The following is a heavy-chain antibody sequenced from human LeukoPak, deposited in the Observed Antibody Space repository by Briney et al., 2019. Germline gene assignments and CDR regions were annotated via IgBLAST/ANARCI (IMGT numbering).Heavy chain of an antibody. CDR3: ARWTFPSGLRGGRIDY. CDR2: TYYRGST. D-gene: IGHD5-12*01. Sequence: NPSETLSLTCTISGGSFNSDFWSWIRQPPGKGLEWIGNTYYRGSTNYNPSLKSRATISVDTSKNQVSLKLNSVTAADAAVYYCARWTFPSGLRGGRIDYWGQGTLVTVSS. V-gene: IGHV4-59*01. J-gene: IGHJ4*02. CDR1: GGSFNSDF.